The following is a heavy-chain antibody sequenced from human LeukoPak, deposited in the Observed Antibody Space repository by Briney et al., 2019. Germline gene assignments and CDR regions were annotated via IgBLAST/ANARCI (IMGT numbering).Heavy chain of an antibody. D-gene: IGHD3-22*01. Sequence: ASVKVSCKASGGTFSSYAISWVRQAPGQGLEWMGGIIPIFGTANYAQKFQGRVTISADKSTNTAYMELSSLRSEDTAMYYCARDRKFYYDTSGYASFDFWGQGTLVTASS. CDR2: IIPIFGTA. CDR3: ARDRKFYYDTSGYASFDF. V-gene: IGHV1-69*06. J-gene: IGHJ4*02. CDR1: GGTFSSYA.